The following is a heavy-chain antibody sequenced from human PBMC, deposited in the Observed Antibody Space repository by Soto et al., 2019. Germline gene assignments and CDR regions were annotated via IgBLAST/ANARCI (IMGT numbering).Heavy chain of an antibody. V-gene: IGHV3-53*01. CDR3: AKEERAYASGSFYN. CDR1: GFTVSSNY. D-gene: IGHD3-10*01. CDR2: IYSGGST. Sequence: GGSLRLSCAASGFTVSSNYMSWVRQAPGKGLEWVSVIYSGGSTHYADSVKGRFTISRDNSKNMVYFQMNSLRAEDTAVYYCAKEERAYASGSFYNWGQGTLVTVSS. J-gene: IGHJ4*02.